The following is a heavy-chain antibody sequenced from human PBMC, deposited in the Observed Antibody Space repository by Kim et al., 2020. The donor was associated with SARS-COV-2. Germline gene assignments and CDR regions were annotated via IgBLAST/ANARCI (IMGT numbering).Heavy chain of an antibody. D-gene: IGHD4-17*01. CDR2: INHSGST. V-gene: IGHV4-34*01. CDR3: ARLYGVGGMDV. J-gene: IGHJ6*02. Sequence: SETLSLTCAVYGGSFSGYYCRWIRQPPGKGLEWIGEINHSGSTNYNPSLKSRVTISVDTSKNQFSLKLSSVTAADTAVYYCARLYGVGGMDVWGQGTTVTVSS. CDR1: GGSFSGYY.